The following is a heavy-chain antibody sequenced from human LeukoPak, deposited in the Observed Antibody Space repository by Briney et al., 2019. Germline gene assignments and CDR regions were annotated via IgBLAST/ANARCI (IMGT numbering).Heavy chain of an antibody. V-gene: IGHV3-21*01. Sequence: GGSLRLSCAASGFTFSSYSMNWVRQAPGKGLEWVSSISSSSSYIYYADSVKGRFTISRDNAKNSLYLQMNSLRAEDTAVYYCARRYSSGWYCFDYWGQGTLVTVSS. CDR3: ARRYSSGWYCFDY. J-gene: IGHJ4*02. CDR1: GFTFSSYS. D-gene: IGHD6-19*01. CDR2: ISSSSSYI.